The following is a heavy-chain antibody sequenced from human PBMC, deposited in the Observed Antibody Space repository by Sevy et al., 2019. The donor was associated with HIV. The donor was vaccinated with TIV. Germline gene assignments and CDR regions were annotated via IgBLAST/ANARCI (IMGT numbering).Heavy chain of an antibody. Sequence: SETLSLTCAVSGGSISDINWWSWVRQAPGKGLEWIGEIYHNGSTNYNSSLKTRVTISVDKSNSQYSLKLTSVTAADTAVYYCARDLRYGSGSFGMDVWGQGTTVTVSS. CDR3: ARDLRYGSGSFGMDV. D-gene: IGHD3-10*01. CDR2: IYHNGST. J-gene: IGHJ6*02. V-gene: IGHV4-4*02. CDR1: GGSISDINW.